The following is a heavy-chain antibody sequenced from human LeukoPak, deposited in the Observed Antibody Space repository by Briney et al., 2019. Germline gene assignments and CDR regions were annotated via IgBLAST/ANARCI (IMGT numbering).Heavy chain of an antibody. CDR3: ASQGWFSSEFDY. V-gene: IGHV3-30*01. CDR2: ISYDGSNK. D-gene: IGHD6-25*01. CDR1: GFTFSSYA. J-gene: IGHJ4*02. Sequence: GRSLRLSCAASGFTFSSYAMHWVRQAPGKGLEWVAVISYDGSNKYYADSVKGRITISRDNSKNTLYLQMNSLRAEDTAVYYCASQGWFSSEFDYWGQGTLVTVSS.